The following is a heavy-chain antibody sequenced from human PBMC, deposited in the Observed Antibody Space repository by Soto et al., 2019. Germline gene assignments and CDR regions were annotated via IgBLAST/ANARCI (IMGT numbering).Heavy chain of an antibody. V-gene: IGHV3-7*01. CDR1: GFTFSSYW. J-gene: IGHJ3*02. CDR2: IKQDGSEK. CDR3: AREVDSDAFDI. D-gene: IGHD3-22*01. Sequence: PGGSLRLSCAASGFTFSSYWMSWVRQAQGKGLEWVANIKQDGSEKYYVDSVKGRFTISRDNAKNSLYLQMNSLRAEDTAVYYCAREVDSDAFDIWGQGTMVTVSS.